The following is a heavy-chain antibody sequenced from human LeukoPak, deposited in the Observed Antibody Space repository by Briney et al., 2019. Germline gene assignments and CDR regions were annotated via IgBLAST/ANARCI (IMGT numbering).Heavy chain of an antibody. J-gene: IGHJ5*02. Sequence: ASVKVSCQASGYTSSDFYCNWVRQTPGQGLEWMGRINPYSGATISAQNFQGRVTLTWDASIGTAYMELSRLRSDDTAVYYCATSTVTHTRDPWGQGTLVTVSS. CDR2: INPYSGAT. V-gene: IGHV1-2*06. CDR3: ATSTVTHTRDP. D-gene: IGHD1-1*01. CDR1: GYTSSDFY.